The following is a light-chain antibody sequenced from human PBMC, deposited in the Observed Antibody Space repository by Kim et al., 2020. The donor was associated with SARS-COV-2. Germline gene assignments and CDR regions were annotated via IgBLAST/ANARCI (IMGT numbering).Light chain of an antibody. J-gene: IGKJ5*01. CDR3: QQSHSVPQT. V-gene: IGKV1-39*01. CDR1: QSVTRY. Sequence: DIQLTQSPSSLSASVGDRVTITCRASQSVTRYLNWYQQRPGKAPELLIYAASSLQSGVPSRFSGSGSGTDFTLTISSLQPEGSASYYCQQSHSVPQTFGQSTRLEIK. CDR2: AAS.